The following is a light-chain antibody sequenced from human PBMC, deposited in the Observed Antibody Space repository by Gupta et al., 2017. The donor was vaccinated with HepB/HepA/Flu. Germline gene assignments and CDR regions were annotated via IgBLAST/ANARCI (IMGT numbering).Light chain of an antibody. CDR2: AAS. J-gene: IGKJ1*01. CDR3: QQRYSTPPT. Sequence: DIQRTPSPSSLSASVGDRVTITCRASQSISSYLNWYQQKPGKAPKLLIYAASSLQSGVPSRFSGSGSGTDFTLTISSLQPEDFATYYCQQRYSTPPTFGQGTKVEIK. CDR1: QSISSY. V-gene: IGKV1-39*01.